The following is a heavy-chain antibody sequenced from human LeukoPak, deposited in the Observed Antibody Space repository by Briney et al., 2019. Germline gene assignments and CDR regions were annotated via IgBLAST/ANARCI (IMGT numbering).Heavy chain of an antibody. CDR3: ASGVAAAGTAYYFDY. V-gene: IGHV4-4*07. CDR1: GGSISSYY. Sequence: PSETLSLTCTVSGGSISSYYWSWIRQPAGKGLEWIGRIYISGSTNYNPSLKSRVTMSVDTSKNQFSLKLSSVTAADTAVYYCASGVAAAGTAYYFDYWGQGTLVTVSS. J-gene: IGHJ4*02. D-gene: IGHD6-13*01. CDR2: IYISGST.